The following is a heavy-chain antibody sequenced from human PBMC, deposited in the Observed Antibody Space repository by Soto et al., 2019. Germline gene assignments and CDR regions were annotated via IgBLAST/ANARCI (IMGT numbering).Heavy chain of an antibody. CDR3: ARHRGIAAAGYDY. J-gene: IGHJ4*02. D-gene: IGHD6-13*01. V-gene: IGHV4-39*01. CDR1: GGSISSSSYY. CDR2: IYYSGST. Sequence: SETLSLTCTVSGGSISSSSYYWGWIRQPPGKGLEWIGSIYYSGSTYYNPSLKSRVTISVDTSKNQFSLKLSSVTAADTAVYYCARHRGIAAAGYDYWGQGTLVTVSS.